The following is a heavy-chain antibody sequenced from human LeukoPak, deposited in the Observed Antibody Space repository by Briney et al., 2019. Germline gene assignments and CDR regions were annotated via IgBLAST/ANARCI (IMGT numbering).Heavy chain of an antibody. D-gene: IGHD5-12*01. CDR2: TRNKANSYTT. Sequence: PGGSLRLSCAASGCTFSDHYMDWVRQAPGKGLEWVGRTRNKANSYTTEYAASVKGRFTISRDDSKNSLYLQMNSLKTEDTAVYYCARTPYRPIVATINDAFDIWGQGTMVTVSS. J-gene: IGHJ3*02. CDR1: GCTFSDHY. CDR3: ARTPYRPIVATINDAFDI. V-gene: IGHV3-72*01.